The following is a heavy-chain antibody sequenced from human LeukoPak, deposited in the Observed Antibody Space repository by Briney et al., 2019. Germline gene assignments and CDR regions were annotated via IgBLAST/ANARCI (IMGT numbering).Heavy chain of an antibody. CDR2: ISGSGGCT. V-gene: IGHV3-23*01. Sequence: PGGSLRLSCAASGFTFSSYAMSWVRQAPGKGLEWVSAISGSGGCTYYADSVKGRFTISRDNSKNTLYLQMNSLRAEDTAVYYCAKVGGSGYGYFDYWGQGALVTVSS. J-gene: IGHJ4*02. CDR1: GFTFSSYA. CDR3: AKVGGSGYGYFDY. D-gene: IGHD3-22*01.